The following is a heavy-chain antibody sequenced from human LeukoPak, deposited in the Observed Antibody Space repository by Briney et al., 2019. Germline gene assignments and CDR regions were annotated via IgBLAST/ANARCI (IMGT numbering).Heavy chain of an antibody. CDR2: IYSGGNT. CDR3: ARGVGWDYFGY. Sequence: GGSLRLSCAASGFTFSDSYMSWIRQAPGKGLEWVSAIYSGGNTYYADSVQGRFTISRDNSKNTLYLQMNSLRAEDTAVYYCARGVGWDYFGYWGQGTLVTVSS. CDR1: GFTFSDSY. V-gene: IGHV3-53*01. J-gene: IGHJ4*02. D-gene: IGHD6-19*01.